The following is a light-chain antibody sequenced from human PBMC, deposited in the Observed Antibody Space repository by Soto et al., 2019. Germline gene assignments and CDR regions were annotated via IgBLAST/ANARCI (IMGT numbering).Light chain of an antibody. Sequence: EIVLTQSPGTLSLSPGERATLSCRASQSVTNNQFAWFRQKPGQAPRLLIYDASNRATGIPARFSGSGSGTDFTLTISSLEPEDFAVYYCQQRSNWPAFGGGTKVEIK. J-gene: IGKJ4*01. CDR2: DAS. V-gene: IGKV3-11*01. CDR3: QQRSNWPA. CDR1: QSVTNN.